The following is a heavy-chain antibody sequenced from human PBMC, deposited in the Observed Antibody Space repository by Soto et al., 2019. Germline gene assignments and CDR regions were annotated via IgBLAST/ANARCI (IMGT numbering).Heavy chain of an antibody. Sequence: SETLSLNRRVAGDSITSWQSCCYRQPPGKGLEWIGSIYYSGSTNYNPSLKSRVTISVDTSKNQFSLKLSSVTAADTAVYYCARTVTTGDYHYYYMDVWGKGTTVTVSS. D-gene: IGHD4-4*01. CDR3: ARTVTTGDYHYYYMDV. CDR1: GDSITSWQ. CDR2: IYYSGST. V-gene: IGHV4-59*08. J-gene: IGHJ6*03.